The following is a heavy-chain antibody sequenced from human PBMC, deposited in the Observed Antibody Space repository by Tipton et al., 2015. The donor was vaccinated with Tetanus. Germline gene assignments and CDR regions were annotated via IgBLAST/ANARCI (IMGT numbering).Heavy chain of an antibody. V-gene: IGHV4-30-2*02. Sequence: LRLSCAVSGVSIRNGGYSWSWIRQPAGKGLEWVGYVYYTGDTNYNPSPKSRVTISMDRSENQISLKMTSVTAADTAVYYCAGVTAQRTELYFEHWGQGTQVTVSS. CDR1: GVSIRNGGYS. D-gene: IGHD2-8*02. CDR2: VYYTGDT. CDR3: AGVTAQRTELYFEH. J-gene: IGHJ1*01.